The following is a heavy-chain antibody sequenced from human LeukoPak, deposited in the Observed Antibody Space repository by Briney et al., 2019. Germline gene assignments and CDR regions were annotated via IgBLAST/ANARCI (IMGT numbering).Heavy chain of an antibody. D-gene: IGHD2-2*01. CDR1: GFTFSSYG. V-gene: IGHV3-30*03. J-gene: IGHJ4*02. Sequence: GGSLRLSCAASGFTFSSYGMHWVLQAPGKGLEWVAVISYDGSNKYYADSVKGRFTISRDNSKNTLYLQMNSLRAEDTAVYYCAPLHCSSTSCPDAFDIWGQGTLVTVSS. CDR3: APLHCSSTSCPDAFDI. CDR2: ISYDGSNK.